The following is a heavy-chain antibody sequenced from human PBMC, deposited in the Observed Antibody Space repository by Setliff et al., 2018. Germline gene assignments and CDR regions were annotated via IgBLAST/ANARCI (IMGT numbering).Heavy chain of an antibody. CDR1: GYTVTNYG. CDR2: LSASNGNR. V-gene: IGHV1-18*01. Sequence: EASVKVSCKASGYTVTNYGVSWVRQAPGQGLEWMGWLSASNGNRNNAQKFQGRVTMTTDTSTSTAYMELRSLGSDDTAVYYCARDSPTVVTHLRVFDIWGQGTRVTVSS. CDR3: ARDSPTVVTHLRVFDI. J-gene: IGHJ3*02. D-gene: IGHD4-17*01.